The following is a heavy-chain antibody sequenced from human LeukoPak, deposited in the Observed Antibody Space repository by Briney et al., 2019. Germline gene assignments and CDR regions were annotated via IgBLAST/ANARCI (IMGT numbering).Heavy chain of an antibody. J-gene: IGHJ4*02. CDR1: GGSISSSNW. D-gene: IGHD4-17*01. Sequence: KPSETLSLTCAVSGGSISSSNWWSWVRQPPGEGLEWIGEIYHSGSTNYNPSLKSRVTISVDKSKNQFSLKLSSVTAADTAVYYCARDLYGDYGLDYWGQGTLVTVSS. CDR2: IYHSGST. V-gene: IGHV4-4*02. CDR3: ARDLYGDYGLDY.